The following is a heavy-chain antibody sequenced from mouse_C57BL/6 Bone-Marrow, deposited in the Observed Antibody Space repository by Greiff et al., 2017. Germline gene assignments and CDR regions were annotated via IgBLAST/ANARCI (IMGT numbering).Heavy chain of an antibody. CDR1: GYTFTSYD. CDR3: ARLEFDGSSGDWYFDV. J-gene: IGHJ1*03. V-gene: IGHV1-85*01. D-gene: IGHD1-1*01. Sequence: VQLQQSGPELVKPGASVKLSCKASGYTFTSYDINWVKQRPGQGLEWIGWIYPRDGSTKYTEKFKGNDTLTVDTSSSTAYVELHSLTSEDSAVYFCARLEFDGSSGDWYFDVWGTGTTVTVSS. CDR2: IYPRDGST.